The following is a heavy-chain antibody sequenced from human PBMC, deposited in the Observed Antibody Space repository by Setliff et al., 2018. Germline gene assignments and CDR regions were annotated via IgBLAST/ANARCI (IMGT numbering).Heavy chain of an antibody. D-gene: IGHD2-8*02. V-gene: IGHV4-59*08. CDR1: GGSISSSY. CDR3: ARLSPYNTGPPFDY. CDR2: FYHSGSM. Sequence: SETLSLTCTVSGGSISSSYWSWVRQPPGKGLEWVGYFYHSGSMNYNPSLKGRVTMSVDTSNNQLSLQLTSVTAADTAVYYCARLSPYNTGPPFDYWGQGTLVTVPQ. J-gene: IGHJ4*02.